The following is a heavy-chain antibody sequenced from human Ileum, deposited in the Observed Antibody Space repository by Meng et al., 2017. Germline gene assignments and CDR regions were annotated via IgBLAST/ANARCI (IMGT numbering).Heavy chain of an antibody. Sequence: GESLKISCAASGLTFSSEAFHWVRQAPGKGLEWVGLISYDGRREFYADSVKGRFTISRDNSKNTLFLQMESLRTEDTAIYYCARVEYTSSWLTDYWGQGTRVTGSS. D-gene: IGHD6-13*01. V-gene: IGHV3-30*04. CDR1: GLTFSSEA. CDR3: ARVEYTSSWLTDY. CDR2: ISYDGRRE. J-gene: IGHJ4*02.